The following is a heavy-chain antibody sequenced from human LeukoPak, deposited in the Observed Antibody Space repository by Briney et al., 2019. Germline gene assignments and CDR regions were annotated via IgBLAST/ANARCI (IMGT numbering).Heavy chain of an antibody. CDR2: ISASSSYI. D-gene: IGHD3-9*01. J-gene: IGHJ5*02. CDR3: ARVTMYYDILTGYYKPNWFDP. V-gene: IGHV3-21*01. Sequence: GGSLRLPCAASGFTFSSYTMNWVRQAPGKGLEWVSSISASSSYIYYADSVKGRFTISRDNAKNSLYLQMNSLRAEDTAVYYCARVTMYYDILTGYYKPNWFDPWGQGTLVTVSS. CDR1: GFTFSSYT.